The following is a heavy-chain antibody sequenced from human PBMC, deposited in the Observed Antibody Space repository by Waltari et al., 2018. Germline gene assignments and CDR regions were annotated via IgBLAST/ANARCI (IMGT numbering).Heavy chain of an antibody. CDR1: GGSISSYS. D-gene: IGHD3-22*01. V-gene: IGHV4-4*07. J-gene: IGHJ4*02. CDR2: IYTSGST. Sequence: QVQLQESGPGLVKPSETLSLTCTVSGGSISSYSWSWIRQPAGKGLEWIGRIYTSGSTNSNPSLKSRVTKSVDTSKNQFSLKLSSVTAADTAVYYCARDSADDSSGYYWYYFDYWGQGTLVTVSS. CDR3: ARDSADDSSGYYWYYFDY.